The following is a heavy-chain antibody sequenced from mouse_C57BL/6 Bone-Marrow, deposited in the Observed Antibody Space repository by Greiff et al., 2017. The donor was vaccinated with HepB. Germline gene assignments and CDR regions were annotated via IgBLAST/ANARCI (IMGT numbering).Heavy chain of an antibody. CDR1: GYTFTSYT. CDR2: INPSSGYT. CDR3: AYYDNDYFDY. V-gene: IGHV1-4*01. J-gene: IGHJ2*01. D-gene: IGHD2-4*01. Sequence: QVQLQQSGAELARPGASVKMSCKASGYTFTSYTMHWVKQRPGQGLEWIGYINPSSGYTKYNQKFKDKATLTADKSSSTAYMQLSSLTSEDSAVYYCAYYDNDYFDYGGQGTTLTVSS.